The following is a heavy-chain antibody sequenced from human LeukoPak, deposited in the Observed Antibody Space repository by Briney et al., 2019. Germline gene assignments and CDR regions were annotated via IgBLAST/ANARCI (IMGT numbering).Heavy chain of an antibody. CDR3: ALGRGGSVNNWFDP. V-gene: IGHV1-2*02. D-gene: IGHD1-26*01. CDR2: INPNSGGT. CDR1: GYTFTGYY. J-gene: IGHJ5*02. Sequence: GASVKVSCKASGYTFTGYYMHWVRQAPGQGLEWMGWINPNSGGTNYAQKFQGRVTMTRDTSISTAYMELSRLRSDDTAVYYCALGRGGSVNNWFDPWGQGTLVTVSS.